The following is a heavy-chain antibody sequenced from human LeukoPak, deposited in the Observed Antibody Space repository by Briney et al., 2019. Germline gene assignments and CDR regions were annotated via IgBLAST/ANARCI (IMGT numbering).Heavy chain of an antibody. CDR3: ARSRSGYYEDY. CDR2: IKEDGSEK. Sequence: PTGGSLRLSCAASGFTFSNYWMSWVRQAPGKGLEWVANIKEDGSEKYYVDSVKGRFTISRDNAKNSLSLQVNSLSAEDTAVYYCARSRSGYYEDYWGQGTLVTVSS. CDR1: GFTFSNYW. J-gene: IGHJ4*02. V-gene: IGHV3-7*01. D-gene: IGHD3-22*01.